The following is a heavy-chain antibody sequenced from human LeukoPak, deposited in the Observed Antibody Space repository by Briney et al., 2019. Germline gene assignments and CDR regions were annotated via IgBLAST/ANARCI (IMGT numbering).Heavy chain of an antibody. J-gene: IGHJ4*02. CDR2: IYYSGAT. Sequence: SETLSLTCSVSGGSISGSYWMGIRQSPGEGLERIGYIYYSGATSYNPSFRGRVTFFVDTSKNQFSLKLSSVTAADTAMYYCAREIPAAGHFDYWGQGALVTVSS. D-gene: IGHD6-13*01. CDR1: GGSISGSY. V-gene: IGHV4-59*12. CDR3: AREIPAAGHFDY.